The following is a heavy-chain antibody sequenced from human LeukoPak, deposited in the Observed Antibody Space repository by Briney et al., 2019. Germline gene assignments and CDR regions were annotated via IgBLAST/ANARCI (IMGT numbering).Heavy chain of an antibody. D-gene: IGHD4-17*01. V-gene: IGHV3-74*01. CDR3: AKEPHSDYSDHTDSFDI. CDR1: GFTFSSYW. Sequence: GGSLRLSCAASGFTFSSYWMHWVRQAPGKGLVWVSRINGDGTSTDYADPVKGRFSISRDNAKNTLYLQMNSLRSEDTAVYYCAKEPHSDYSDHTDSFDIWGQGTMVTVSS. J-gene: IGHJ3*02. CDR2: INGDGTST.